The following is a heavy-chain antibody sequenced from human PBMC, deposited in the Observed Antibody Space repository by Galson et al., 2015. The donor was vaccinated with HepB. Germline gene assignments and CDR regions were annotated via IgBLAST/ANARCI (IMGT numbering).Heavy chain of an antibody. CDR1: GFTVSSNY. V-gene: IGHV3-53*01. D-gene: IGHD1-7*01. J-gene: IGHJ4*02. CDR3: ARWAVTGTTGFDC. Sequence: LRLSCAASGFTVSSNYMNWVRQGPGKGLEWVSIIYSGGSTYYADSVKGRFTISRDNSKNTLYLQMNSLRAEDTAVYYCARWAVTGTTGFDCWGQGTLVTVSS. CDR2: IYSGGST.